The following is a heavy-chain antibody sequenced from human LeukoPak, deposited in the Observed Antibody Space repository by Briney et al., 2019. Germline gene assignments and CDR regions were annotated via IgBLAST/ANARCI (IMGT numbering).Heavy chain of an antibody. CDR1: GGSFSGYY. D-gene: IGHD2-2*01. J-gene: IGHJ6*02. CDR3: ARGRGPAASYYYYGMDV. V-gene: IGHV4-34*01. Sequence: SETLSLTCAVYGGSFSGYYWSWIRQPPGKGLEWMGEINHSGSTNYNPSPKSRVTISVDTSKNQFSLKLSSVTAADTAVYYCARGRGPAASYYYYGMDVWGQGTTVTVSS. CDR2: INHSGST.